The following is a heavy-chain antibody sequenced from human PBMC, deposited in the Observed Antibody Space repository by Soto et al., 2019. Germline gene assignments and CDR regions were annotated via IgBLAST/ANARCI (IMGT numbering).Heavy chain of an antibody. CDR2: ISATGFSK. V-gene: IGHV3-23*01. CDR1: GFTFDTHA. J-gene: IGHJ5*01. Sequence: EVRLLESGGDFVQPGGSLRLACTASGFTFDTHAMAWVRQAPGKGLEWVTSISATGFSKYHADSVRDRITISRDNSKNTVYLHMNIPRAEDTAVYHCAMVSAFDFWSGHFVFGWFDSWGQGTQVTVSS. D-gene: IGHD3-3*01. CDR3: AMVSAFDFWSGHFVFGWFDS.